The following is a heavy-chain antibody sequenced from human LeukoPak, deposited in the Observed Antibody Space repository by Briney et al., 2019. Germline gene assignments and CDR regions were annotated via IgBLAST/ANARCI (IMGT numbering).Heavy chain of an antibody. Sequence: PSETLSLTCTVSGGSISSYYWSWIRQPPGKGLEWIGYIYYSGSTNYNPSLKSRVTISVDTSKNQFSPKLSSVTAADTAVYYCARHGSSWYEKDYFDYWGQGTLVTVSS. CDR2: IYYSGST. CDR1: GGSISSYY. CDR3: ARHGSSWYEKDYFDY. V-gene: IGHV4-59*08. J-gene: IGHJ4*02. D-gene: IGHD6-13*01.